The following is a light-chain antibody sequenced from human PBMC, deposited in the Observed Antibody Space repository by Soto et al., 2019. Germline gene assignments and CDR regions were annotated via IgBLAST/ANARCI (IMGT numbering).Light chain of an antibody. CDR3: QQYNNWLWT. CDR2: GAS. Sequence: EIVMTQSPATLSVSPGERATLSCRASQSVSSNLAWYQQKPGQAPRLLLYGASTRATGIPARFSGSGSGTDFTLTISSLQSEDFAVYYCQQYNNWLWTFGQGTKVEIK. V-gene: IGKV3-15*01. J-gene: IGKJ1*01. CDR1: QSVSSN.